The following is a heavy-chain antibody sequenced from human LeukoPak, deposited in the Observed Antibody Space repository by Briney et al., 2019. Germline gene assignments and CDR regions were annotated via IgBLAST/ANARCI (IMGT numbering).Heavy chain of an antibody. V-gene: IGHV4-34*01. CDR3: ARAVVVAATPRPLGWFDP. CDR1: GGSFSGYY. CDR2: INHSGST. D-gene: IGHD2-15*01. J-gene: IGHJ5*02. Sequence: PSETQSLTCAVYGGSFSGYYWSWIRQPPGKGLEWIGEINHSGSTNYNPSLKSRVTISVDTPKNQFSLKLSSVTAADTAVYYCARAVVVAATPRPLGWFDPWGQGTLVTVSS.